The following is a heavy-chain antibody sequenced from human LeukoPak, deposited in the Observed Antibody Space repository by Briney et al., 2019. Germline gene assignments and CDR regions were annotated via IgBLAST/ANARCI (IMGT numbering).Heavy chain of an antibody. D-gene: IGHD3-9*01. Sequence: GGSLRLSCAASGFTFSSYAMSWVRQAPGKGLEWVSYISSSSSTIYYADSVKGRFTISRDNAKTSLYLQMNSLRAEDTAVYYCARDGYYDILTGQTLQDYYYGMDVWGQGTTVTVSS. V-gene: IGHV3-48*04. CDR3: ARDGYYDILTGQTLQDYYYGMDV. CDR2: ISSSSSTI. J-gene: IGHJ6*02. CDR1: GFTFSSYA.